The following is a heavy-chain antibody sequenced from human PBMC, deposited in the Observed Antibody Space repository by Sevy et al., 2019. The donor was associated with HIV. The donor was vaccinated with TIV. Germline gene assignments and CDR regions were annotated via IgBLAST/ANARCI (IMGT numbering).Heavy chain of an antibody. CDR3: ATVSCSSTSCYTGMNDAFDI. J-gene: IGHJ3*02. V-gene: IGHV1-24*01. D-gene: IGHD2-2*02. Sequence: ASVKVSCKVSGYTLTELSMHWVRQAPGKGLEWMGGFDPEDGETIYALKYQGRVTMTEDTSTDTAYMELSSPRSEDTAVYYCATVSCSSTSCYTGMNDAFDIWGQGTMVTVSS. CDR1: GYTLTELS. CDR2: FDPEDGET.